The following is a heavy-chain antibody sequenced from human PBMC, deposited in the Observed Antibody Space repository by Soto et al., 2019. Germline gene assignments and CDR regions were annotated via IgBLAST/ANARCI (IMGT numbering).Heavy chain of an antibody. CDR2: MIPIFCTA. D-gene: IGHD3-16*01. V-gene: IGHV1-69*06. CDR1: GGTFSSYA. CDR3: AGVTVETHLGGRYYYYGMDV. J-gene: IGHJ6*02. Sequence: SVKVSCKASGGTFSSYAISWVRQAPGQGLECMGVMIPIFCTANCEQNFQGRVTSTADKSTSTAYMELSTLRSEDTAVYYCAGVTVETHLGGRYYYYGMDVWGQGTTVTVSS.